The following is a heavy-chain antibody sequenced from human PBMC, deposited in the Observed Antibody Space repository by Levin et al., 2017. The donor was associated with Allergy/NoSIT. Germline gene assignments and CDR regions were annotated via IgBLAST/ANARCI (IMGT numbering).Heavy chain of an antibody. V-gene: IGHV3-11*01. D-gene: IGHD2-2*01. Sequence: SCVVSGFTFSDYYMSWIRQAPGKGLEWVSYTSSSGSAIYYADSVKGRFTISRDNAKNSLFLQMNSLRAEDTAVYYCARGGRGYCSSASCFDYWGQGTLVTVSS. CDR2: TSSSGSAI. CDR3: ARGGRGYCSSASCFDY. CDR1: GFTFSDYY. J-gene: IGHJ4*02.